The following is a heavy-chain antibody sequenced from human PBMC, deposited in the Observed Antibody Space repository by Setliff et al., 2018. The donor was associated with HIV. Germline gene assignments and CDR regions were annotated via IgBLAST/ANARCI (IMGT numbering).Heavy chain of an antibody. J-gene: IGHJ5*02. CDR2: IYTSGST. CDR3: AKDIPGPAINSGRIKNWFDP. Sequence: SETLSLTCTVSGGSISSYYWSWIRQPAGKGLEWIGRIYTSGSTNYNPSLKSRVTMSVDTSKNQFSLKLSSVTAADTAVYYCAKDIPGPAINSGRIKNWFDPWGEGTLVTVSS. CDR1: GGSISSYY. D-gene: IGHD6-19*01. V-gene: IGHV4-4*07.